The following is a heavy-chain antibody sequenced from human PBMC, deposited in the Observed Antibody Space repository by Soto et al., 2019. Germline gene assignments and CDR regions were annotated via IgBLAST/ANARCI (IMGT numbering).Heavy chain of an antibody. CDR1: GYTFTSYA. D-gene: IGHD5-12*01. CDR3: ARGPLRNWFDP. J-gene: IGHJ5*02. Sequence: GASVKVSCKASGYTFTSYAMHWVLQAPGQRLEWMGWINAGNGNTKYSQKFQGRVTITKNTSASTAYMELSSLRSEDTAVYYCARGPLRNWFDPWGQGTLVTVSS. CDR2: INAGNGNT. V-gene: IGHV1-3*01.